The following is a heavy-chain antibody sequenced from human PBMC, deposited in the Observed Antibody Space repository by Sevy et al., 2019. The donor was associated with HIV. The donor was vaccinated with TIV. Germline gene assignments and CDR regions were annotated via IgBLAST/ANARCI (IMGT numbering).Heavy chain of an antibody. Sequence: GGSLRLSCSASGFTFSYYDMHWVRQPTGKGLEWGSGFGIAGDTYYSDSVKGRFTISRETAKNSLYLQMNSLRAGDTAVYYCARKSVSYSHFDYWGQGTLVTVSS. CDR1: GFTFSYYD. D-gene: IGHD1-26*01. CDR2: FGIAGDT. J-gene: IGHJ4*02. CDR3: ARKSVSYSHFDY. V-gene: IGHV3-13*01.